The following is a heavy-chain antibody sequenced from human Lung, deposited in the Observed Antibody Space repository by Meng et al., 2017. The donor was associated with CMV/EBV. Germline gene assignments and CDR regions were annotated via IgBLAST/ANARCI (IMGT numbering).Heavy chain of an antibody. CDR3: ARDPYYDFWSGLSMDV. CDR2: IYYSGST. D-gene: IGHD3-3*01. CDR1: SISSSSYY. Sequence: SISSSSYYWGWIRQPPGKGLEWIGSIYYSGSTYYNPSLKSRVTISVDTSKNQFSLKLSSVTAADTAVYYCARDPYYDFWSGLSMDVWGQGTTVTVSS. V-gene: IGHV4-39*07. J-gene: IGHJ6*02.